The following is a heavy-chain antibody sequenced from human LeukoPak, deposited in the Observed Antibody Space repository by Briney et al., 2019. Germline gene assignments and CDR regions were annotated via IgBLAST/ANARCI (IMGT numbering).Heavy chain of an antibody. J-gene: IGHJ4*02. CDR2: IRPHTGET. CDR3: ARDRGGKGSAIFY. Sequence: ASVKVSCKASGYNFPSYGINWVRQAPGQGLEWMGWIRPHTGETDSAQRFQDRVTMTTDTSTTTAYMELRSLRFDDTAVYYCARDRGGKGSAIFYWGQGSLVTVSS. D-gene: IGHD2-2*01. CDR1: GYNFPSYG. V-gene: IGHV1-18*01.